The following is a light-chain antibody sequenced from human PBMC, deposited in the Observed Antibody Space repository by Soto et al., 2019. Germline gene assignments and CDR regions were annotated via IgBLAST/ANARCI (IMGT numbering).Light chain of an antibody. CDR2: DAS. J-gene: IGKJ4*01. CDR1: QSVSSY. CDR3: QQRSNWLT. V-gene: IGKV3-11*01. Sequence: EIVLTQSPATLSLSPGERATLSCRASQSVSSYLAWYQQKPGQAPRLLIYDASNRATGIPARFSSSGSGTDFTHTISSLEPEDFAVYYCQQRSNWLTFGGGTKVEIK.